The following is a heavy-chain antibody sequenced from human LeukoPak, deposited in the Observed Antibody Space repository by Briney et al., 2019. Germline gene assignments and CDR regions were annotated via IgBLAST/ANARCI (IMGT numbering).Heavy chain of an antibody. J-gene: IGHJ5*02. CDR1: GGSISSGDYY. D-gene: IGHD2-2*03. CDR2: IYYSGST. Sequence: SETLSLTCTVSGGSISSGDYYWSWIRQPPGKGLEWIGYIYYSGSTYYNPSLKGRVTISVDTSKNQFSLKLSSVTAADTAVYYCARDRGYCSSTSCNNWFDPWGQGTLVTVSS. V-gene: IGHV4-30-4*01. CDR3: ARDRGYCSSTSCNNWFDP.